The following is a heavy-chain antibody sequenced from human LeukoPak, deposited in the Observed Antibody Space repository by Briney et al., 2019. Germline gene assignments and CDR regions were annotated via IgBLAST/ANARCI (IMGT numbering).Heavy chain of an antibody. Sequence: SVKVSCKASGGTFSRYAISWVRQAPGQGLEWMGGIIPIFGTANYAQKFQGRVTITADESTSTAYMELSSLRSEDTAVYYCARGLYYDFWSGYSPFDYWGQGTLVTVSS. CDR3: ARGLYYDFWSGYSPFDY. J-gene: IGHJ4*02. D-gene: IGHD3-3*01. CDR1: GGTFSRYA. V-gene: IGHV1-69*01. CDR2: IIPIFGTA.